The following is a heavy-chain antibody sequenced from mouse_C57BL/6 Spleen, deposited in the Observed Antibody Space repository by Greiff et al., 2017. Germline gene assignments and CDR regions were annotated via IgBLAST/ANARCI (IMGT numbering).Heavy chain of an antibody. CDR1: GYTFTNYW. J-gene: IGHJ4*01. Sequence: VQLQQSGAELVRPGTSVKMSCKASGYTFTNYWIGWAKQRPGHGLEWIGDIYPGGGYTNYNEKFKGKATLTADKSSSTAYMQFSSLTSEDSAIYYCARRGYSNSYAMDYWGQGTSVTVSS. CDR2: IYPGGGYT. CDR3: ARRGYSNSYAMDY. D-gene: IGHD2-5*01. V-gene: IGHV1-63*01.